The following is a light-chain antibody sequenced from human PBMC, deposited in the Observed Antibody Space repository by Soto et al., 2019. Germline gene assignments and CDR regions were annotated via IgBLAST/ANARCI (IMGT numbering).Light chain of an antibody. CDR2: DVS. Sequence: QSVLTQPASVSGSPGQSITISCTGTGSDVGGYNYVSWYQQHPGKAPKLMIYDVSNRPSGVSNRFSGSKSGNTASLTISGLQAEDEADYYCISYTSSSTLLYVFGTGTKVTV. CDR1: GSDVGGYNY. J-gene: IGLJ1*01. CDR3: ISYTSSSTLLYV. V-gene: IGLV2-14*01.